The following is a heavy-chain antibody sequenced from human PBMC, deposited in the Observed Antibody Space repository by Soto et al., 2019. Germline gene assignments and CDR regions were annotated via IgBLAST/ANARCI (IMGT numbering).Heavy chain of an antibody. J-gene: IGHJ4*02. CDR3: ARALVGAPIRPEYFDY. CDR2: IYYTGTT. Sequence: QLQLQESGPGLVKPSETLSLTCTVSGGSISSSTYYWGWIRQPPGKGLEWIGSIYYTGTTYYNPCLQSRVTISADPSKNPCSLKLSSVTAADTAVYHCARALVGAPIRPEYFDYWGQGTLVTVSS. CDR1: GGSISSSTYY. D-gene: IGHD1-26*01. V-gene: IGHV4-39*01.